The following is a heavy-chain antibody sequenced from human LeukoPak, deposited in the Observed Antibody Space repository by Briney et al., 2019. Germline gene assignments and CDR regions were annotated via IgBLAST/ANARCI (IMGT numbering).Heavy chain of an antibody. J-gene: IGHJ4*02. Sequence: PGGSLRLSCAASGFTFRSNAMSWVREAPGKGLEWVSAISGSGGSTYYADSVKGRFTIFGDNSKNTLSLQMNSLRVEDTAVYYCAKLAFGDYALFDHWGQGALVTVSS. CDR2: ISGSGGST. D-gene: IGHD4-17*01. V-gene: IGHV3-23*01. CDR3: AKLAFGDYALFDH. CDR1: GFTFRSNA.